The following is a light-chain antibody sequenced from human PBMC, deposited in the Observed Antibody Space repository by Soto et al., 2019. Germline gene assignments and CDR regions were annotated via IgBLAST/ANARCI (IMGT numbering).Light chain of an antibody. CDR2: AVF. CDR3: QQANSFPYT. Sequence: DSQMTHSPSSGSASVGHRLPINCRVSQGISNWLAWYQQKPGKAPNLLIYAVFTLQSGVPSRFSGSGSGTEFTLTISSLQPEDSATYYCQQANSFPYTFGQGTKVDIK. CDR1: QGISNW. V-gene: IGKV1-12*01. J-gene: IGKJ2*01.